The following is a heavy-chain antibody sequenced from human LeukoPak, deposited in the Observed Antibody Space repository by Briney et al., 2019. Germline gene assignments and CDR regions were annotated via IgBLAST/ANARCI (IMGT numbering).Heavy chain of an antibody. CDR1: GGSISSYY. Sequence: SETLSLTCTVSGGSISSYYWSWIRQPPGKGLEWIGYIYYSGSTNYNPSLKSRVTISVDTSKNQFSLKLSSVTAADTAVYYCARHQSIFGVVFDPWGQGTPVTVSS. D-gene: IGHD3-3*01. CDR3: ARHQSIFGVVFDP. J-gene: IGHJ5*02. V-gene: IGHV4-59*08. CDR2: IYYSGST.